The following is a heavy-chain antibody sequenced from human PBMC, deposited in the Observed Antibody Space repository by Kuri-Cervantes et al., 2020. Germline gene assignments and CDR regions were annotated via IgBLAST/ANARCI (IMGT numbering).Heavy chain of an antibody. CDR1: GFTFTSSA. Sequence: SVKVSCKASGFTFTSSAVQWVRQARGQRLEWIGWIVVGSGNTNYAQKFQERVTITRDMSTSTAYMELSSLRSEDTAVYYCARESVAAGSGYYYMDVWGKGTTVTVSS. J-gene: IGHJ6*03. D-gene: IGHD6-13*01. V-gene: IGHV1-58*01. CDR2: IVVGSGNT. CDR3: ARESVAAGSGYYYMDV.